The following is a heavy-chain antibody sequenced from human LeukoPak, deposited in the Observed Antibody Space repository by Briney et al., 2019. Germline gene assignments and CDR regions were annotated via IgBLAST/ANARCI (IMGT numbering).Heavy chain of an antibody. CDR2: INPSGGST. D-gene: IGHD5-12*01. V-gene: IGHV1-46*01. J-gene: IGHJ4*02. CDR3: ARDHGTRGYSGYDSDY. CDR1: GYTFTSYY. Sequence: ASVKVSCKASGYTFTSYYMHWVRQAPGQGLEWMGIINPSGGSTSYARKFQGRVTMTRDTSTSTVYMELSSLRSEDTAVYYCARDHGTRGYSGYDSDYWGQGTLVTVSS.